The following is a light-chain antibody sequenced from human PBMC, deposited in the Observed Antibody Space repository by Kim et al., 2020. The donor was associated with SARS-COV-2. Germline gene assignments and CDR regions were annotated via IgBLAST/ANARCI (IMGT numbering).Light chain of an antibody. J-gene: IGKJ5*01. CDR2: ITS. V-gene: IGKV3-20*01. CDR3: QQYGSIPIT. Sequence: SPGERATLSCRASQSVISNYLAWYQQKPGQAPRLLIYITSTRASGIPDRFSGSGSGTDFTLTISKLEPEDFAVYYCQQYGSIPITFGHGTRLEIK. CDR1: QSVISNY.